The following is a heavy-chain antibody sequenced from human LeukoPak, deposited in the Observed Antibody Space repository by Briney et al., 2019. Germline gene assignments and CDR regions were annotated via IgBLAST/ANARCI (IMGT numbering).Heavy chain of an antibody. CDR2: IYYSGST. V-gene: IGHV4-39*01. CDR3: ARPDAGGVAAFDAFDI. J-gene: IGHJ3*02. Sequence: SETLSLTCTVSGGPFSISSYYWGWIRQPPGKGLERNGSIYYSGSTYYNPYLKSRVTISVDTSKNQFSLKLSSVNAADTAVYYCARPDAGGVAAFDAFDIWGQGTMVTVSS. CDR1: GGPFSISSYY. D-gene: IGHD3-16*01.